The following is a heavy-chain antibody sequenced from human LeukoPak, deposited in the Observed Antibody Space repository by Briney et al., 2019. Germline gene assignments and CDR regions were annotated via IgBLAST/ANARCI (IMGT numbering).Heavy chain of an antibody. CDR1: GFTFSSYW. D-gene: IGHD2-15*01. CDR2: INQDGSDK. Sequence: GGSLRLSCAASGFTFSSYWMTWVRQTPGKGLEWVANINQDGSDKYYVDSVKGRFIISRDSAKNSLYPQMNSLSAEDTAVYYCAKGVLSGVDYFGYWGQGTLVTVSS. J-gene: IGHJ4*02. CDR3: AKGVLSGVDYFGY. V-gene: IGHV3-7*01.